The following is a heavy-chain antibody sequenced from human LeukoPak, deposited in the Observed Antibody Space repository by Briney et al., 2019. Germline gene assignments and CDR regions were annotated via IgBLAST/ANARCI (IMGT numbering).Heavy chain of an antibody. CDR3: AREPRYGSGSYYNYMDV. CDR2: IYYSGST. Sequence: SETLSLTCTVSVGSISSGDYYWSWIRQPPGKGLEWIGYIYYSGSTYYNPSLKSRVTISVDTSKNQFSLKLSSVTAADTAVYYCAREPRYGSGSYYNYMDVWGKGTTVTVSS. V-gene: IGHV4-30-4*08. J-gene: IGHJ6*03. CDR1: VGSISSGDYY. D-gene: IGHD3-10*01.